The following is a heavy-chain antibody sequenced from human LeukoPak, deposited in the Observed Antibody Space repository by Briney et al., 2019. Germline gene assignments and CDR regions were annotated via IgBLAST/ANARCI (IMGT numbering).Heavy chain of an antibody. Sequence: SETLSLTCTVSGGSISSGGYYWSWIRQPPGKGLEWIGYIYHSGSTYYNPSLKSRVTISVDTSKNQFSLKLSSVTAADTAVYYRARQHSSGRLGVDYWGQGTLVTVSS. V-gene: IGHV4-30-2*01. CDR1: GGSISSGGYY. CDR3: ARQHSSGRLGVDY. D-gene: IGHD6-19*01. J-gene: IGHJ4*02. CDR2: IYHSGST.